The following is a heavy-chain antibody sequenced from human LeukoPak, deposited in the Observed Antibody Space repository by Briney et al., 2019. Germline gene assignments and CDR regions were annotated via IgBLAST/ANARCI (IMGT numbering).Heavy chain of an antibody. CDR1: GFTFSSYG. D-gene: IGHD2-21*02. CDR3: AKDGGDSTQDY. V-gene: IGHV3-30*18. Sequence: PGGSLRLSCAASGFTFSSYGMHWVRQAPGKRLEWVAVISYDGSNKYYADSVKGRFTISRDNSKNTLYLQMNSLRAEDTAVYYCAKDGGDSTQDYWGQGTLVTVSS. J-gene: IGHJ4*02. CDR2: ISYDGSNK.